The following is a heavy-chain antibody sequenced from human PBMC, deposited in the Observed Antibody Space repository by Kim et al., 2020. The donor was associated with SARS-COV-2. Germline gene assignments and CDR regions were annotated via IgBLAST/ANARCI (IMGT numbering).Heavy chain of an antibody. CDR1: GYTFTSYA. J-gene: IGHJ5*02. V-gene: IGHV1-3*01. Sequence: ASVKVSCKASGYTFTSYAMHWVRQAPGQRLEWMGWINAGNGNTKYSQKFQGRVTITRDTSASTAYMELSSLRSEDTAVYYCAGDRVEAVAGTCWFDPWGQGTLVTVSS. D-gene: IGHD6-19*01. CDR3: AGDRVEAVAGTCWFDP. CDR2: INAGNGNT.